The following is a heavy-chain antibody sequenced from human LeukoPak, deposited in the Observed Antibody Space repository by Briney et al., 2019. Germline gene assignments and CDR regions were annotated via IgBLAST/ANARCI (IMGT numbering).Heavy chain of an antibody. CDR1: GGSISSYY. CDR3: ARDLRDDQDSSTSLNYFDY. J-gene: IGHJ4*02. V-gene: IGHV4-59*01. Sequence: SETLSLTCTVSGGSISSYYWSWIRQPPGKGLEWIGYIYYSGSTNYNPSLKSRVTISVDTSKNQFSLKLSSVTAADTAVYYCARDLRDDQDSSTSLNYFDYWGQGTLVTVSS. D-gene: IGHD6-13*01. CDR2: IYYSGST.